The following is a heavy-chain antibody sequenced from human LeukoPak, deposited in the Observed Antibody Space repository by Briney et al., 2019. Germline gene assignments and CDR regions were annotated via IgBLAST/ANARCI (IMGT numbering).Heavy chain of an antibody. Sequence: GGSLRLSCAASGFTFSSYGMHWVRRAPGKGLEWVAVISYDGSNKYYADSVKGRFTISRDNSKNTLYLQMNSLRAEDTAVYYCAKELSGSYYARYYFDYWGQGTLVTVSS. V-gene: IGHV3-30*18. D-gene: IGHD1-26*01. J-gene: IGHJ4*02. CDR2: ISYDGSNK. CDR1: GFTFSSYG. CDR3: AKELSGSYYARYYFDY.